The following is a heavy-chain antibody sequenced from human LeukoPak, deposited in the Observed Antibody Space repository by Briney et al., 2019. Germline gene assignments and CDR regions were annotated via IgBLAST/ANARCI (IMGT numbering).Heavy chain of an antibody. CDR2: INHSGST. CDR1: GDSVSSGGFH. Sequence: PSQTLSLTCTVSGDSVSSGGFHWSWIRQHPGKGLEWIGEINHSGSTNYNPSLKSRVTISVDTSKNQFSLKLSSVTAADAAVYYCARVTADAFDIWGQGTMVTVSS. J-gene: IGHJ3*02. CDR3: ARVTADAFDI. V-gene: IGHV4-31*03.